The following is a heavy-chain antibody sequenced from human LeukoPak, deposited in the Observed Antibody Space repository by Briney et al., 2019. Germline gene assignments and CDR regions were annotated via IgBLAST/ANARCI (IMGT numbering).Heavy chain of an antibody. CDR3: ARPESYYYGSGSHPNWFDP. V-gene: IGHV4-39*01. D-gene: IGHD3-10*01. Sequence: PSETLSHTCTVSGGSISSSSYYWGWIRQPPGKGLEWIGSIYYSGSTYYNPSLKSRVAISVDTSKNQFSLKLSSVTAADTAVYYCARPESYYYGSGSHPNWFDPWGQGTLVTVSS. CDR1: GGSISSSSYY. J-gene: IGHJ5*02. CDR2: IYYSGST.